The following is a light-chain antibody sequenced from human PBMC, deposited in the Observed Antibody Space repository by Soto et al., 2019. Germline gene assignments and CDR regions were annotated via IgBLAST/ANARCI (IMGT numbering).Light chain of an antibody. CDR2: EVS. J-gene: IGLJ2*01. CDR3: SSFTTSSTLG. V-gene: IGLV2-14*01. CDR1: SSDVGIYNY. Sequence: QSALTQPASVSGSPGQSITISCTGTSSDVGIYNYVSWYQQHPGKVPKLIIYEVSNRPSGVSNRFSGSKSGNTASLTISGLQAEDEAHYYCSSFTTSSTLGFGGGTKVTVL.